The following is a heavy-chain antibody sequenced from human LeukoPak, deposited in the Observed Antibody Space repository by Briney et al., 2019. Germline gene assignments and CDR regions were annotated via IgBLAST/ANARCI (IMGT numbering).Heavy chain of an antibody. CDR2: ISAYNGNT. Sequence: GASVKVSCKASGYTFTSYGISWVRQAPGQGLEWMGWISAYNGNTNYAQKLQGRVTMTTDTSTSTAYMELRSLRSDDTAVYYCARLGGNSPIHSDYYYMDVWGKGTTVTVSS. J-gene: IGHJ6*03. CDR1: GYTFTSYG. V-gene: IGHV1-18*01. CDR3: ARLGGNSPIHSDYYYMDV. D-gene: IGHD4-23*01.